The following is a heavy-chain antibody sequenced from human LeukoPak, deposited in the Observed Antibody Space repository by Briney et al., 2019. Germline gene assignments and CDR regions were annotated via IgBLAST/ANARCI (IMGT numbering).Heavy chain of an antibody. CDR3: ASGTIVGARGADN. CDR1: GFIFSTSS. CDR2: ISGTSVHI. Sequence: GGSLRLSCSASGFIFSTSSMKWVRQAPGKALEWVSAISGTSVHIYYADSVKGRFTISRDNVKESLYLHMNSLRAEDTAVYYCASGTIVGARGADNWGQGTLVTVSS. J-gene: IGHJ4*02. V-gene: IGHV3-21*01. D-gene: IGHD1-26*01.